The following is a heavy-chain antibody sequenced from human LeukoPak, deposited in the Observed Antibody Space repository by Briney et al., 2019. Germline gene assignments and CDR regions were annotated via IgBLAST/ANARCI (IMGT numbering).Heavy chain of an antibody. V-gene: IGHV4-4*07. D-gene: IGHD2-2*01. Sequence: SETLSLTCTVSGGSISSYYWSWIRQPAGKGLEWIGRIYTSGSTDYNPSLKSRVTMSVDTSKNQFSLKLSSVTAADTAVYYCARVGCSSTSCSRFDYWGQGTLVTVSS. CDR3: ARVGCSSTSCSRFDY. CDR2: IYTSGST. J-gene: IGHJ4*02. CDR1: GGSISSYY.